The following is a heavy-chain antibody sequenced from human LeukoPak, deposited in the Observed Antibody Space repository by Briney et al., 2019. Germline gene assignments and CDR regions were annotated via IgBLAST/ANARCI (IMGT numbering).Heavy chain of an antibody. V-gene: IGHV4-38-2*02. CDR2: IYHSGNT. D-gene: IGHD2-21*02. J-gene: IGHJ5*02. CDR3: ARDPALTFNWFDP. Sequence: SETLSLTCAVSGYSISSGYYWAWIRQTPGRGLEWIGSIYHSGNTYYSPSLKSRVTISVDTSKNQFSLELSSVTAADTAVYYCARDPALTFNWFDPWGQGILVTVSS. CDR1: GYSISSGYY.